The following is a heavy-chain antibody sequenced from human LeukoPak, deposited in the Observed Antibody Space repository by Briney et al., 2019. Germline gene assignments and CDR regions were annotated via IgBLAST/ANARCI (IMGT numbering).Heavy chain of an antibody. D-gene: IGHD3-3*01. J-gene: IGHJ6*03. V-gene: IGHV3-23*01. Sequence: PGGSLRLSCAASGFTFSSYAMSWVRQAPGKGLEWVSAISGSGGSTYYADSVKGRFTISRDNSKNTLYLQMSSLRAEDTAVYYCAKDGSSGYDFWSGYPPGYYYMDVWGKGTTVTVSS. CDR1: GFTFSSYA. CDR2: ISGSGGST. CDR3: AKDGSSGYDFWSGYPPGYYYMDV.